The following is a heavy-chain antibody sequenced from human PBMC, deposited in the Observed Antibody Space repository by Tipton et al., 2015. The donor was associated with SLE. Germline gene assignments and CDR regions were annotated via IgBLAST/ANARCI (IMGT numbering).Heavy chain of an antibody. D-gene: IGHD2-15*01. Sequence: GSLRLSCAGSGFTFSSFWMYWVRQAPGKGLLCVSRINGDGSDTTYADSVKGRFTISRDNAKNTLFLQMNSLRPEDTAVYYCARARLDLGGTNDLWGQGTLVTVSS. J-gene: IGHJ5*02. CDR3: ARARLDLGGTNDL. V-gene: IGHV3-74*01. CDR1: GFTFSSFW. CDR2: INGDGSDT.